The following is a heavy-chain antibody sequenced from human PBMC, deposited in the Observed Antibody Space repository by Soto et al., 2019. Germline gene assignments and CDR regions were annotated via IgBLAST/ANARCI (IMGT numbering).Heavy chain of an antibody. CDR1: GYSFSSQG. CDR3: ASTRVPR. D-gene: IGHD1-1*01. J-gene: IGHJ6*03. Sequence: LKISCEGSGYSFSSQGIASARQLPGKGLEWMGIIYPGDSDTRYSPSFQGQVTISADKSINTAYVQWSSLKASATAIYYCASTRVPRWGTGKMVAVSS. V-gene: IGHV5-51*01. CDR2: IYPGDSDT.